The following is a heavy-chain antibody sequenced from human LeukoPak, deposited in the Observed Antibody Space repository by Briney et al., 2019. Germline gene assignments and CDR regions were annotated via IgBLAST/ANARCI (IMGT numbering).Heavy chain of an antibody. CDR2: IYSGGST. D-gene: IGHD3-10*01. J-gene: IGHJ6*02. CDR1: GFTVSSNY. CDR3: ARIRNFGEFPDYYYYYGMDV. V-gene: IGHV3-66*01. Sequence: PGGSLRLSCAASGFTVSSNYMSWVRQAPGKGLEWVSVIYSGGSTYYADSVKGRFTISRDNSKNTLYLQMNSLRAEDTAVYYCARIRNFGEFPDYYYYYGMDVWGQGTTVTVSS.